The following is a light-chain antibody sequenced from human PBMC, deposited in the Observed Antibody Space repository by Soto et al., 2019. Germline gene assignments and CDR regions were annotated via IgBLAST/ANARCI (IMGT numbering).Light chain of an antibody. J-gene: IGLJ3*02. Sequence: QSVLTQPPSLSGAPGQGVAISCTGTSSNLGAGHNVHWYQQLPGTVPKLLIYSDTNRPSGVPDRFSASKSGTSAVLAITGLQAEDEADYFCQPYDNSLNGVVFGGGTKLTVL. V-gene: IGLV1-40*01. CDR2: SDT. CDR3: QPYDNSLNGVV. CDR1: SSNLGAGHN.